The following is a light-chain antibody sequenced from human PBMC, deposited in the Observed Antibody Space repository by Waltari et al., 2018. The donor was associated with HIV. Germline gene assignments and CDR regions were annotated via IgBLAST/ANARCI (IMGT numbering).Light chain of an antibody. J-gene: IGLJ1*01. CDR1: SSDVGSYNL. CDR3: CSYAGSSTYV. Sequence: QSAMTQPASVSGSPGQSITISCTGPSSDVGSYNLVSWYQQHPGKAPKLMIYVVSRRLSWFSNRFSGSKSGTTASLTTSGLQADDEADYYCCSYAGSSTYVFGTGTKVTVL. CDR2: VVS. V-gene: IGLV2-23*02.